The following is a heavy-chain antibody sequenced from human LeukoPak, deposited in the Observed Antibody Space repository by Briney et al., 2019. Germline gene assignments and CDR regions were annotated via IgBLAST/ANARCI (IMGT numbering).Heavy chain of an antibody. J-gene: IGHJ3*02. CDR3: ARRMGGELVAFDI. CDR2: ISSSSTTI. CDR1: GFTFSSYS. D-gene: IGHD1-7*01. Sequence: GGSLRLSCAAPGFTFSSYSMNWVRQAPGKGLGWVSYISSSSTTIYFEDSVKGRFTISRDNAKNSLYLQMNSLRDENTAVYYCARRMGGELVAFDIWGQGTMVTVSS. V-gene: IGHV3-48*02.